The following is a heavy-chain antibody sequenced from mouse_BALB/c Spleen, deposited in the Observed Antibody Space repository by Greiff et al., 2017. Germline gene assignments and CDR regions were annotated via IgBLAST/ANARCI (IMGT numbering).Heavy chain of an antibody. CDR1: GYSITSDYA. J-gene: IGHJ3*01. Sequence: EVMLVESGPGLVKPSQSLSLTCTVTGYSITSDYAWNWIRQFPGNKLEWMGYISYSGSTSYNPSLKSRISITRDTSKNQFFLQLNSVTTEDTATYYCAREVRRWFAYWGQGTLVTVSA. D-gene: IGHD2-14*01. CDR2: ISYSGST. V-gene: IGHV3-2*02. CDR3: AREVRRWFAY.